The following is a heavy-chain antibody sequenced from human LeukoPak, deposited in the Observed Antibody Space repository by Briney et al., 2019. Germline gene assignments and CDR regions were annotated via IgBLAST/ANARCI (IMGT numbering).Heavy chain of an antibody. J-gene: IGHJ4*02. D-gene: IGHD1-26*01. V-gene: IGHV3-48*03. CDR3: AKARPTSISF. CDR2: ISSSGSTI. Sequence: GGSLRLSCAASGFTFSSYEMNWVRQAPGKGLEWVSYISSSGSTIYYADSVKGRFTISRDNSKNTLYLQMNSLRAEDTAVYYCAKARPTSISFWGQGTLVTVSS. CDR1: GFTFSSYE.